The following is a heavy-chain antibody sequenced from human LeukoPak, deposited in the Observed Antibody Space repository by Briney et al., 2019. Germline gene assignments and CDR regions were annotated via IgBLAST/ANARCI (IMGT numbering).Heavy chain of an antibody. Sequence: ASVKVSFKAYGHTFSDYFIHWMRQAPGQGLEWMGWISPKNGVTRYAQKFQGRVTMTRDTSINTAYMEVSSLKSDDTAVYYCARGPNHGAFGIWGKGTMVTVSS. V-gene: IGHV1-2*02. J-gene: IGHJ3*02. CDR2: ISPKNGVT. CDR1: GHTFSDYF. CDR3: ARGPNHGAFGI.